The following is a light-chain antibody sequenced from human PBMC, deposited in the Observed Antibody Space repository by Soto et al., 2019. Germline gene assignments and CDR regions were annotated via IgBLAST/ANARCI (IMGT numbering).Light chain of an antibody. CDR1: KNDIGVYDF. V-gene: IGLV2-8*01. CDR3: CSYAGSSTFSYV. CDR2: EVV. J-gene: IGLJ1*01. Sequence: QSVLTQPPSASGSPGQSVTISCTGTKNDIGVYDFVSWYQHHPGKAPRLIIYEVVQRPSGVPDRFSGSKSGNTASLTVSGLQAADEADYYCCSYAGSSTFSYVFGTGTKVTV.